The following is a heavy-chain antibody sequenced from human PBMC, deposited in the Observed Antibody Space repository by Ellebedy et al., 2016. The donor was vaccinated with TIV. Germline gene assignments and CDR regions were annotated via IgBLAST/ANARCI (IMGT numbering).Heavy chain of an antibody. D-gene: IGHD6-19*01. Sequence: ASVKVSXKASSYTFTSYGISWVRQAPGQGLEWMGWISAYNGNTNYAQKLQGRVTMTTDTSTSTAYMELRSLRSDDTAVYYCARGGENSSGWYYHYYYYGMDVWGQGTTVTVSS. CDR1: SYTFTSYG. J-gene: IGHJ6*02. V-gene: IGHV1-18*01. CDR2: ISAYNGNT. CDR3: ARGGENSSGWYYHYYYYGMDV.